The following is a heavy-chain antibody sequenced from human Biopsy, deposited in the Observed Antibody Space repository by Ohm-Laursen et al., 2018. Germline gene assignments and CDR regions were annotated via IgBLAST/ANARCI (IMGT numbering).Heavy chain of an antibody. CDR1: GGTFSRYG. J-gene: IGHJ1*01. CDR3: ATKLTGYFHH. Sequence: SSVKVSCKAPGGTFSRYGINWVRQAPGQGLEWLGGNIPILGTGDYAQKFQGRVTVAADTSTSTATMELRSLRSDDTAVYYCATKLTGYFHHWGQGTLVTVSS. CDR2: NIPILGTG. V-gene: IGHV1-69*06. D-gene: IGHD3-9*01.